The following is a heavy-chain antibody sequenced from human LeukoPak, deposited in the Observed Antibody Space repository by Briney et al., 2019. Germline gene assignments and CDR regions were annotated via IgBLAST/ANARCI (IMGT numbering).Heavy chain of an antibody. CDR1: GGSINSYY. V-gene: IGHV4-4*07. CDR2: IYTSGST. CDR3: ARGVGYTHTYFDD. J-gene: IGHJ4*02. D-gene: IGHD2-2*02. Sequence: NPSETLSLTCTVSGGSINSYYWSWIRQPAGKGLEWIGRIYTSGSTNYNPSLKSRVTMSVDMSKNQLSLKLTPVTAADTAIYYCARGVGYTHTYFDDWGQGTLVTVSS.